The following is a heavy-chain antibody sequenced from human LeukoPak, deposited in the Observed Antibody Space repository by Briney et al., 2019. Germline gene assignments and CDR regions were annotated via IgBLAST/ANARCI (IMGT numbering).Heavy chain of an antibody. V-gene: IGHV1-69*13. J-gene: IGHJ5*02. CDR3: ARDRGYSYGYFKFWFDP. CDR2: IIPIFGTA. Sequence: GASVKVSCKASGGTFSSYAISWVRRAPGQGLEWMGGIIPIFGTANYAQKFQGRVTITADESTSTAYMELSSLRSEDTAVYYCARDRGYSYGYFKFWFDPWGQGTLVTVSS. CDR1: GGTFSSYA. D-gene: IGHD5-18*01.